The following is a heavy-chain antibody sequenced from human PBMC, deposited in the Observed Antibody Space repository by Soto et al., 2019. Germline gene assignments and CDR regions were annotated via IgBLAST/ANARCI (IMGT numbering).Heavy chain of an antibody. V-gene: IGHV3-73*02. CDR1: GFTFSGSA. CDR2: IRSKANSYAT. Sequence: EVQLVESEGGLVQPGGSLKLSCAASGFTFSGSAMHWVRQASGKGLEWVGRIRSKANSYATAYAASVKGRFTISRDDSKNTAYLQMNSLKTEDTAVYYCTSWYYDILTGYYRGDYWGQGTLVTVSS. J-gene: IGHJ4*02. CDR3: TSWYYDILTGYYRGDY. D-gene: IGHD3-9*01.